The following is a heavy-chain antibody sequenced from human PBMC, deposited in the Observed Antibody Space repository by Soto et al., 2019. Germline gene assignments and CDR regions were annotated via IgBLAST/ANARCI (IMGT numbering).Heavy chain of an antibody. D-gene: IGHD3-16*01. CDR3: ASPKGGAFDI. CDR1: GFTFSSYI. J-gene: IGHJ3*02. Sequence: NPGGSLRLSCAASGFTFSSYIMNWVRQAPGKGLEWVSSISSSSGYRLYADSVKGRFTISRDNAENSLYLQMNSLRAEDTAVYYCASPKGGAFDIWGQGTLVTVSS. V-gene: IGHV3-21*01. CDR2: ISSSSGYR.